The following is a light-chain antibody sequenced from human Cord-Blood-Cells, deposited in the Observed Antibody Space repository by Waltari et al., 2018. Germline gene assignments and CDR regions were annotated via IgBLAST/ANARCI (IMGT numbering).Light chain of an antibody. CDR2: EVS. CDR1: SSAVGRYNL. Sequence: QSALTQPASVSGSPGQSITISCPGTSSAVGRYNLVSWYQQHPGKAPKLMIYEVSKRPSGVSNRFSGSKSGNTASLTISGLQAEDEADYYCCSYAGSSTPYVFGTGTKVTVL. J-gene: IGLJ1*01. V-gene: IGLV2-23*02. CDR3: CSYAGSSTPYV.